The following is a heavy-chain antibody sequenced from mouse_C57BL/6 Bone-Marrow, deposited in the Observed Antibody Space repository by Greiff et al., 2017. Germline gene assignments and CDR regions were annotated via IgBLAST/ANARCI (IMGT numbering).Heavy chain of an antibody. CDR3: ARGGYYGSSSYYAMDY. V-gene: IGHV1-72*01. CDR1: GYTFTSYW. D-gene: IGHD1-1*01. J-gene: IGHJ4*01. CDR2: IDPNSGGT. Sequence: QVHVKQPGAELVKPGASVKLSCKASGYTFTSYWMHWVKQRPGRGLEWIGRIDPNSGGTKYNEKFKSKATLTVDKPSSTAYMQLSSLTSEDSAVYYCARGGYYGSSSYYAMDYWGQGTSVTVSS.